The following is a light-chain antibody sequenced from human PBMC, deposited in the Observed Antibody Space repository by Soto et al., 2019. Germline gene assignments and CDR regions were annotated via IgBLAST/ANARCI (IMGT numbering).Light chain of an antibody. J-gene: IGKJ1*01. V-gene: IGKV3-11*01. Sequence: EIVLTQSPATLSLSPGERATLSCRASQAVGHYLAWYQQKPGHAPRLLIYDRSYRATGIPARFTGSGSGTNFTLTISSLEHADYAVSYCQQRSNWPRTFGRGTKVEIK. CDR3: QQRSNWPRT. CDR1: QAVGHY. CDR2: DRS.